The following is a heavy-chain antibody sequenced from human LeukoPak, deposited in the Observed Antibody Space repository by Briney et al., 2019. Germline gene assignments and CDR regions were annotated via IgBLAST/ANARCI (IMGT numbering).Heavy chain of an antibody. CDR2: ISGSGGST. V-gene: IGHV3-23*01. J-gene: IGHJ5*02. CDR1: GFTFSRSD. CDR3: EKRGSRWPPRFPP. D-gene: IGHD6-13*01. Sequence: GGSLRLSCAASGFTFSRSDMIWVRQAPGKGLEWVSIISGSGGSTYYADSVRGRFTISRDNSKNTLYLQLNSLRAEDTAVYHCEKRGSRWPPRFPPWGQETLVTVSS.